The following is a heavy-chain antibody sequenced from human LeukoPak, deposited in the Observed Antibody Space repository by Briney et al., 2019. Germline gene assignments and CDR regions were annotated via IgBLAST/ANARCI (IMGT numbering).Heavy chain of an antibody. Sequence: ASVKVSCKASGYSFTGYYLHWVRQAPGQGLEWMGWINPNSGDTNYAQDFQGRVTMTRDTSISTAYMELSRLRSDDTAVYYCSRDGLRGFDYWGQGTLVTVSS. J-gene: IGHJ4*02. CDR2: INPNSGDT. CDR1: GYSFTGYY. D-gene: IGHD1-26*01. CDR3: SRDGLRGFDY. V-gene: IGHV1-2*02.